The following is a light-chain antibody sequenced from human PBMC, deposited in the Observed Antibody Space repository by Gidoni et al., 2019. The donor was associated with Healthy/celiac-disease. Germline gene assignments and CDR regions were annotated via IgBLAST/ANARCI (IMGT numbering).Light chain of an antibody. CDR2: RNN. Sequence: QPVLPQPPPASGPPGQRVTISCSGSSSNIGSNYVYWYQQLPGTAPKLLIYRNNQRPSGVPDRFSGSKSGTSASLAISGLRSEDEADYYCAAWDDSLSGPVFGGGTKLTGL. CDR1: SSNIGSNY. V-gene: IGLV1-47*01. J-gene: IGLJ2*01. CDR3: AAWDDSLSGPV.